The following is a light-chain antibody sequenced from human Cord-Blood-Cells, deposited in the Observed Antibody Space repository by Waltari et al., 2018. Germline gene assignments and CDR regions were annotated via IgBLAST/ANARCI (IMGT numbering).Light chain of an antibody. CDR2: LGS. CDR3: MQALQTPLT. J-gene: IGKJ4*01. CDR1: QSLLHSNGYNY. V-gene: IGKV2-28*01. Sequence: DLVMTQSPLSLPVTPGEPASISCRSSQSLLHSNGYNYLDWYLQKPGQSPQLLIYLGSNRASGVPDRFSGSGSGTDFTLKISRVEGEDVGVYYCMQALQTPLTFGGGTKVEIK.